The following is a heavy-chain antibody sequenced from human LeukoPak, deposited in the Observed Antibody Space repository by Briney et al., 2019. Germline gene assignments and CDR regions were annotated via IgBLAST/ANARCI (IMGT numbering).Heavy chain of an antibody. Sequence: GASVKVSCKASGYTFTGYYMHWVRQAPGQGLEWMGVINPSAGSITYAQKFQGRVTMTRDTSTNTVYLELSSLRSEDTAVYYCARASGLLWFGELQRNYYFDNWGQGTLVTVSS. J-gene: IGHJ4*02. CDR2: INPSAGSI. CDR3: ARASGLLWFGELQRNYYFDN. CDR1: GYTFTGYY. D-gene: IGHD3-10*01. V-gene: IGHV1-46*01.